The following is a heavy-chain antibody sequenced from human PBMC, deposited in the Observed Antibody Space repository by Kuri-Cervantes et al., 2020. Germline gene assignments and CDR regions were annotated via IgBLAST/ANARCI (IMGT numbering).Heavy chain of an antibody. CDR1: GYTFTRYY. V-gene: IGHV1-2*02. D-gene: IGHD2/OR15-2a*01. J-gene: IGHJ4*02. CDR3: ARDSVPIGTGGSFYDY. CDR2: IKPNTGDT. Sequence: ASVKVSCKASGYTFTRYYIHWVRQAPGQGLEWMGWIKPNTGDTSFAQQFQGRVTMTRDTSSNTVYMELSRLKSDDTAMYYCARDSVPIGTGGSFYDYWGQGTLVTVSS.